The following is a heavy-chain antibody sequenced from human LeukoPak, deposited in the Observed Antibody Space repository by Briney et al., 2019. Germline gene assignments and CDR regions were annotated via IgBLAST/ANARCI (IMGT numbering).Heavy chain of an antibody. D-gene: IGHD6-13*01. V-gene: IGHV1-46*01. CDR3: ARTYYSSSWNYYYYYYMDV. J-gene: IGHJ6*03. Sequence: ASVKVSCKASGYTFTNYFIHWVRQAPGHGLEWMGIINPSGGSTTYAQKFQGRVTMTRDTSTSTVYMELSSLRSEDTAVYYCARTYYSSSWNYYYYYYMDVWGKGTTVTVSS. CDR1: GYTFTNYF. CDR2: INPSGGST.